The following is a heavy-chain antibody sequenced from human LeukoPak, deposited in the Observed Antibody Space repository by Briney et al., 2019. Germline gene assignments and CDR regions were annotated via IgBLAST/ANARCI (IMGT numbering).Heavy chain of an antibody. CDR1: GGSITSDNR. J-gene: IGHJ6*02. V-gene: IGHV4-4*02. CDR2: IYHSGST. CDR3: ARDRDGMGV. Sequence: PSETLSLTCTVSGGSITSDNRWTWVRQPPGKGLEWIGAIYHSGSTDYNPSLKSRVTISVDKSKNQFSLKLSSVTAADTAVYFCARDRDGMGVWGQGTTVTVSS.